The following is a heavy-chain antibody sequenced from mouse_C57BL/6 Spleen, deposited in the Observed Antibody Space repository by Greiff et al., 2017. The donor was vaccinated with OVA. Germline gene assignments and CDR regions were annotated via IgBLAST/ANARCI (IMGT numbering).Heavy chain of an antibody. J-gene: IGHJ3*01. CDR3: ARSGGNYAQLTGTAAY. D-gene: IGHD4-1*01. V-gene: IGHV1-55*01. CDR1: GYTFTSYW. CDR2: IYPGSGST. Sequence: QVQLQQPGAELVKPGASVKMSCKASGYTFTSYWITWVKQRPGQGLEWIGDIYPGSGSTNYNEKFKSKATLTVDTSSSTAYMQLSSLTSEDSAVYYCARSGGNYAQLTGTAAYWGQGTLVTVSA.